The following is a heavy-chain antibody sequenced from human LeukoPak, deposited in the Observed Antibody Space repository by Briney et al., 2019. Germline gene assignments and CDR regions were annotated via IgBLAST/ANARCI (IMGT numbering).Heavy chain of an antibody. CDR2: IYTSGST. V-gene: IGHV4-39*07. Sequence: SETLSLTCTVSGGSISSSSYYWGWIRQPPGKGLEWIGRIYTSGSTNYNPSLKSRVTISVDTSKNQFSLKLSSVTAADTAVYYCARAPSRGYSNYRMSIVAFDIWGQGTMVTVSS. CDR3: ARAPSRGYSNYRMSIVAFDI. D-gene: IGHD4-11*01. CDR1: GGSISSSSYY. J-gene: IGHJ3*02.